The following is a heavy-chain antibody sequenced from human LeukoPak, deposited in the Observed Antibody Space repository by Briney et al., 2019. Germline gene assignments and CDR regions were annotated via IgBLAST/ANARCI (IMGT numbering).Heavy chain of an antibody. CDR1: GYTFSSYD. CDR2: MNPNSGNA. Sequence: ASVKVSCKASGYTFSSYDINWVRQAAGQGLEWMGWMNPNSGNADYAQKFQGRISITRNTSTNTAYMELSGLRSEDTAVYYCARGPRVFGVVIAPYWYFDFWGRGTLVTVSS. D-gene: IGHD3-3*01. J-gene: IGHJ2*01. V-gene: IGHV1-8*01. CDR3: ARGPRVFGVVIAPYWYFDF.